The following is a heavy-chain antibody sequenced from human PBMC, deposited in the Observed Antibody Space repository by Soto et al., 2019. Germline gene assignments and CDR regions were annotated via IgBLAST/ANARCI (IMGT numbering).Heavy chain of an antibody. D-gene: IGHD2-21*01. Sequence: PGGSLRLSCAASGFTFSNSAMSWVRQAPGKGLEWVSRLTPSGGGTFYADPAQGRCNFSSDNSMYKLYLQLNSLRIEDTDVYYCANRRTYCVFVAYNILATGTMVTVSS. CDR1: GFTFSNSA. CDR2: LTPSGGGT. CDR3: ANRRTYCVFVAYNI. J-gene: IGHJ3*02. V-gene: IGHV3-23*01.